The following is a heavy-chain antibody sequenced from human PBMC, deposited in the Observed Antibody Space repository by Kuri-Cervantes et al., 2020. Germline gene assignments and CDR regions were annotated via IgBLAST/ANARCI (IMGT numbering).Heavy chain of an antibody. J-gene: IGHJ4*02. CDR2: IYYSGST. D-gene: IGHD2-15*01. CDR1: GGSVSSGSYY. Sequence: ESLKISCTVSGGSVSSGSYYWSWIRQPPGKGLEWIGYIYYSGSTYYNPSLKSRVTISVDTSKNQFSLKLSSVTAADTAVYYCARDLYCDGGGCSADDYWGQGTQVTVSS. V-gene: IGHV4-61*01. CDR3: ARDLYCDGGGCSADDY.